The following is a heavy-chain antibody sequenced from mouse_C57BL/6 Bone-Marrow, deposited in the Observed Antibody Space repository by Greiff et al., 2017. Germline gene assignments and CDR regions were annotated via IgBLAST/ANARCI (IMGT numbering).Heavy chain of an antibody. J-gene: IGHJ3*01. D-gene: IGHD3-2*02. CDR2: ISSGGDYI. V-gene: IGHV5-9-1*02. Sequence: EVKLMESGAGLVKPGGSLKLSCAASGFNFSSYAMSWVRQTPEKRLEWVAYISSGGDYIYYADTVKGRFTITRDHARNTLYLQMSSLKSEDTARYYCTREGRDSSGDGFAYWGQGTLVTVSA. CDR1: GFNFSSYA. CDR3: TREGRDSSGDGFAY.